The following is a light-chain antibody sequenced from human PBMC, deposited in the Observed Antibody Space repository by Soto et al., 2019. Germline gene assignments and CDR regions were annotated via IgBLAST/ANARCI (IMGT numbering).Light chain of an antibody. CDR2: EVY. Sequence: QSALTQPPSASGSPGQSVTISCTGTSSDVGGYNYVSWYQQHPGKAPKLMIYEVYKRPSGVPDRFSGSKSGNTASLTVSGLQAEDEADYYCSSYAGSNNYVFGIGTKVTVL. V-gene: IGLV2-8*01. CDR3: SSYAGSNNYV. J-gene: IGLJ1*01. CDR1: SSDVGGYNY.